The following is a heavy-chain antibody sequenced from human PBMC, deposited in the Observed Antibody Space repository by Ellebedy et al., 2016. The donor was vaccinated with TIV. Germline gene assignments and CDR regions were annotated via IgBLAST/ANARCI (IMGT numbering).Heavy chain of an antibody. CDR2: IKSKTDGGTT. J-gene: IGHJ3*02. CDR1: GFTFSNAW. V-gene: IGHV3-15*01. Sequence: GGSLRLXXAASGFTFSNAWMSWVRQAPGKGLEWVGRIKSKTDGGTTDYAAPVKGRFTISRDDSKNTLYLQMNSLKTEDTAVYYCTTAITVTYVPAGAFDIWGQGTMVTVSS. CDR3: TTAITVTYVPAGAFDI. D-gene: IGHD4-17*01.